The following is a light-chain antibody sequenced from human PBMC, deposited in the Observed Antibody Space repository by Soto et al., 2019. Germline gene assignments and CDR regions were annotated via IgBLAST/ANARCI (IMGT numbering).Light chain of an antibody. V-gene: IGLV1-44*01. Sequence: QPVLTQPASASGTPGQRVTISFSGSSSNIGSNTVNWYQQLPGTATKLLIYSNNQRPSGVPDRFSGSKSGTSASLAISGLQSEDEAEYYCAAWDDSLNGVVFGGGTKLTVL. CDR2: SNN. CDR3: AAWDDSLNGVV. J-gene: IGLJ2*01. CDR1: SSNIGSNT.